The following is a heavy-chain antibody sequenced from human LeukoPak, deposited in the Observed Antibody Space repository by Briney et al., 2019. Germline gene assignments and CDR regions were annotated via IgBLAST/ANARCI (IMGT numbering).Heavy chain of an antibody. CDR2: IRYDGSNK. CDR3: ARDPDCGSNGCQTPPFEY. Sequence: GGSLRLSCAASGFTFSSYGMHWVRQAPGKGLEWVAFIRYDGSNKYYADSVKGRFTISRDNSKNTLYLQMNSLRAEDTAVYYCARDPDCGSNGCQTPPFEYWGQGTLVTVSS. V-gene: IGHV3-30*02. CDR1: GFTFSSYG. D-gene: IGHD2-2*01. J-gene: IGHJ4*02.